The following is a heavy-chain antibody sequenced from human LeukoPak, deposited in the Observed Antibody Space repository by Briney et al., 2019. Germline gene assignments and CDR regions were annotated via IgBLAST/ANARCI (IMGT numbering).Heavy chain of an antibody. CDR2: VKQDGSEK. J-gene: IGHJ4*02. Sequence: GGSLRLSCAVSGFTFSSYWMSWVRQAPGKGLEWVANVKQDGSEKYYVDSVKGRFTISRDNAKNSLYLQMNSLRAEDTAVYYCARVRGPYSSGWYYFDYWGQGTLVTVSS. CDR1: GFTFSSYW. V-gene: IGHV3-7*03. CDR3: ARVRGPYSSGWYYFDY. D-gene: IGHD6-19*01.